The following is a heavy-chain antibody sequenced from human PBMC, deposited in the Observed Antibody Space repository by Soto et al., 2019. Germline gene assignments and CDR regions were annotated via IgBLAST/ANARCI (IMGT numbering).Heavy chain of an antibody. D-gene: IGHD1-1*01. CDR2: ISSSSSTI. CDR3: ARALERITAYMDV. Sequence: EVQLVESGGGLVQPGGSLRLSCAASGFTFSSYSMNWVRQAPGKGLEWVSYISSSSSTIYYADSVKGRFTISRHNANNSLYLQMNRLRADDTAVYYCARALERITAYMDVWGKGTTVTVSS. CDR1: GFTFSSYS. V-gene: IGHV3-48*01. J-gene: IGHJ6*03.